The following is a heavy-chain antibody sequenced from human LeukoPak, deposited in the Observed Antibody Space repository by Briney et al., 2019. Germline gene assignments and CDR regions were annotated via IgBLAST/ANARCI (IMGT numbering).Heavy chain of an antibody. Sequence: GGSLRLSCAASGLTFSSYAMSWVRQAPGKGLEWVANIKQDGSEKYYVDSVKGRFTISRDNAKNSLYLQMNSLRAEDTAVYYCARSRSHWGQGTLVTVSS. CDR2: IKQDGSEK. J-gene: IGHJ1*01. CDR3: ARSRSH. CDR1: GLTFSSYA. V-gene: IGHV3-7*03.